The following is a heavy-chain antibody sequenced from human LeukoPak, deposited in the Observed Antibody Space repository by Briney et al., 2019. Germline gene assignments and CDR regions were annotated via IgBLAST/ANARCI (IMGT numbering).Heavy chain of an antibody. CDR2: ISGSGLNA. CDR3: AKDRVHGYYDSKSWRFDP. Sequence: PGGSLRLPCAASGFTFSNTAMSWVRQAPGKGLEWLSIISGSGLNAYYADSVKGRFTISRDNSKNTLYLQMNSLRAEDTAVYYCAKDRVHGYYDSKSWRFDPWGQGTLVTVSS. D-gene: IGHD3-22*01. CDR1: GFTFSNTA. V-gene: IGHV3-23*01. J-gene: IGHJ5*02.